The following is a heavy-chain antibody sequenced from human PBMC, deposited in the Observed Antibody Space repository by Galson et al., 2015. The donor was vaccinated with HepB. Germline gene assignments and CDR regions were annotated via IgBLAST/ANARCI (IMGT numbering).Heavy chain of an antibody. CDR2: IWYDGSNK. D-gene: IGHD5-18*01. Sequence: SLRLSCAASGLSFSGYGMHWVRQAPGKGLEWVAVIWYDGSNKYYADSVKGRFTISRDRSNNTLYLQMDSLRADDTAIYYCARNRIRIIQGAFDIWGQGTVVTVSS. J-gene: IGHJ3*02. CDR1: GLSFSGYG. V-gene: IGHV3-33*01. CDR3: ARNRIRIIQGAFDI.